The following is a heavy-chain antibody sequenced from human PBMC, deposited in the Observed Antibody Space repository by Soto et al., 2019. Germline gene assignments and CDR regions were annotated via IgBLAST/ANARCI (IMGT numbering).Heavy chain of an antibody. J-gene: IGHJ4*02. D-gene: IGHD1-20*01. CDR3: AKPPDYNWNDY. CDR1: GFTFSSYT. Sequence: GGSLRLSCAASGFTFSSYTMSWVRQAPGRGLEWISAVSGSGGSTYYADSVKGRFTISRDNSKDTLYLQMNNLRAEDTAVYYCAKPPDYNWNDYWGQGTLVTVSS. CDR2: VSGSGGST. V-gene: IGHV3-23*01.